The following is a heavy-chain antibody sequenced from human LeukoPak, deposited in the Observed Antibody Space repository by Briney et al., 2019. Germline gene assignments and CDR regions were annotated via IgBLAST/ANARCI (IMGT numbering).Heavy chain of an antibody. CDR1: GFTFSDYY. D-gene: IGHD5-24*01. CDR3: ARAGRGMDFDY. CDR2: ISSSSSYT. V-gene: IGHV3-11*06. Sequence: GGSLRLSCAASGFTFSDYYMSWIRQAPGKGLEWVSYISSSSSYTNYADSVEGRFTISRDNAKNSLYLQMNSLRAEDTAVYYCARAGRGMDFDYWGQGTLVTVSS. J-gene: IGHJ4*02.